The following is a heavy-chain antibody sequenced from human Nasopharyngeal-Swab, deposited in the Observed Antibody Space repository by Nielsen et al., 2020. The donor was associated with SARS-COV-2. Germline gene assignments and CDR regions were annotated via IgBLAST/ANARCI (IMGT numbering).Heavy chain of an antibody. V-gene: IGHV1-2*02. CDR3: AKNSDNYYFDF. CDR2: INPNSGDP. J-gene: IGHJ4*02. Sequence: ASVKVSCKASGYTFIDHYMHWVRQAPGQAREWVGWINPNSGDPTYARKFKGRVTLTRDTSTSTAFMELSSLAADDTAVYYCAKNSDNYYFDFWGQGTLVTVSS. D-gene: IGHD1-1*01. CDR1: GYTFIDHY.